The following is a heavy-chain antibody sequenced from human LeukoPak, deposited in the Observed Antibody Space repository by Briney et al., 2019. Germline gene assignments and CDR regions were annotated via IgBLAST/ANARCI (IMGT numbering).Heavy chain of an antibody. J-gene: IGHJ3*02. CDR3: ARDQVQQLVPPGRAFDI. D-gene: IGHD6-13*01. CDR2: IIPIFGTA. V-gene: IGHV1-69*13. Sequence: SVKVSCKASGGTFSSYAISWVRQAPGQGLEWMGGIIPIFGTANYAQKFQGRVTITADESTSTAYMELNSLRAEDTAVYYCARDQVQQLVPPGRAFDIWGQGTMVTVSS. CDR1: GGTFSSYA.